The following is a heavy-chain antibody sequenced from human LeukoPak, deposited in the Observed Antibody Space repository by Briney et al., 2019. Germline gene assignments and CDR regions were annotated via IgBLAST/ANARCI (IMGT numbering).Heavy chain of an antibody. CDR2: INPNSGGT. Sequence: ASGKVSCKASGYTFTGYYMHWVRQAPGQGLKWMGWINPNSGGTNYAQKLQGRVTMTRDTSISTAYMELSRLRSADTAVYYCARYVVGATTGFDYWGQGTLVTVSS. CDR3: ARYVVGATTGFDY. D-gene: IGHD1-26*01. V-gene: IGHV1-2*02. J-gene: IGHJ4*02. CDR1: GYTFTGYY.